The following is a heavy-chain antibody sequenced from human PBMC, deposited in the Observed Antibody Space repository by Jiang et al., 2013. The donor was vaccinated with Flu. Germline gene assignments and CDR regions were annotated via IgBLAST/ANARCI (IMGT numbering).Heavy chain of an antibody. Sequence: TRVTISIDTSKNQFSLKLSSVTAADTAVYYCARPPLTTIRAFHIWGQGTMVTVSS. V-gene: IGHV4-34*01. CDR3: ARPPLTTIRAFHI. J-gene: IGHJ3*02. D-gene: IGHD4-17*01.